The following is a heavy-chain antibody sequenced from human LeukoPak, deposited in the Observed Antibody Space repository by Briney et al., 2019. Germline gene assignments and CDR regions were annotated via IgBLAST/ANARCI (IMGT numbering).Heavy chain of an antibody. D-gene: IGHD3-10*01. Sequence: SETLSLTCTVSGGSISSYYWSWIRQPPGKGLEWIGYIYYSGSTNYNPSLKSRVTISVDTSKNQFSLKLSSVAAADTAVYYCARISSLLLWGDAFDIWGQGTTVTVSS. V-gene: IGHV4-59*01. CDR3: ARISSLLLWGDAFDI. J-gene: IGHJ3*02. CDR1: GGSISSYY. CDR2: IYYSGST.